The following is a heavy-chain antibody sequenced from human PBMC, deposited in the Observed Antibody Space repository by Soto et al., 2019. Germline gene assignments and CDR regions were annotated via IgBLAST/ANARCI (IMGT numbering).Heavy chain of an antibody. CDR3: AKDWVAMVNSWFDP. J-gene: IGHJ5*02. D-gene: IGHD5-18*01. V-gene: IGHV3-23*01. CDR1: GFTVSSKY. Sequence: GGSLRLSCAASGFTVSSKYMTWVRQAPGKGLEWVSAISGSGGSTYYADSVKGRFTISRDNSKNTLYLQMNSLRAEDTAVYYCAKDWVAMVNSWFDPWGQGTLVTVSS. CDR2: ISGSGGST.